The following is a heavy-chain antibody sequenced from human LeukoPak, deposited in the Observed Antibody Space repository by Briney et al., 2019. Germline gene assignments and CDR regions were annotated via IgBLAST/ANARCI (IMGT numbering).Heavy chain of an antibody. D-gene: IGHD2-2*01. V-gene: IGHV5-51*01. CDR3: ARQVEYQLLSVSDYYYYYMDV. CDR1: GYSFTSYW. J-gene: IGHJ6*03. CDR2: IYPGDSDT. Sequence: GESLKISCKGSGYSFTSYWIGWVRQMPGKGLEWMGIIYPGDSDTRYSPSFQGRVTISADKSISTAYLQWSSLKASDTAMYYCARQVEYQLLSVSDYYYYYMDVWGKGTTVTVSS.